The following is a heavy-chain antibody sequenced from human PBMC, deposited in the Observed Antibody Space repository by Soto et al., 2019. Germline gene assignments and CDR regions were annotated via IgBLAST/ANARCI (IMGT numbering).Heavy chain of an antibody. D-gene: IGHD6-13*01. J-gene: IGHJ4*02. V-gene: IGHV1-69*04. Sequence: ASVKVSCKASGGTFSSYTISWVRQAPGQGLEWMGRIIPILGIANYAQKFQGRVTITADKSTSTAYMELSSLRSEDTAVYYCARDRRGAAAGPYYFDYWGQGTLVTVSS. CDR2: IIPILGIA. CDR1: GGTFSSYT. CDR3: ARDRRGAAAGPYYFDY.